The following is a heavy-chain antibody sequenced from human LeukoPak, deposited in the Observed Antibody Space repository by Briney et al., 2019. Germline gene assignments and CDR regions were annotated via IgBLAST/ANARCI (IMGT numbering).Heavy chain of an antibody. Sequence: GGSLRLSCAASGFTFSSYAMSWVRQAPGKGLEWVSGISGSGGSTYYADSVKGRFTISRDNSKNTLHLQMNSLRAEDTAVYYCAKDLSYNYGATKDYWGQGTLVTVSS. CDR3: AKDLSYNYGATKDY. CDR2: ISGSGGST. CDR1: GFTFSSYA. D-gene: IGHD1-1*01. J-gene: IGHJ4*02. V-gene: IGHV3-23*01.